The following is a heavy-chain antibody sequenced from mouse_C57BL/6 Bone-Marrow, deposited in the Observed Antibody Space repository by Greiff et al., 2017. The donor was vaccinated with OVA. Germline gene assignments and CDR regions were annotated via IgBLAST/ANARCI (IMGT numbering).Heavy chain of an antibody. V-gene: IGHV5-17*01. CDR2: ISSGSSTI. Sequence: EVMLVESGGGLVKPGGSLKLSCAASGFTFSDYGMHWVRQAPEKGLEWVAYISSGSSTIYYADTVKGRFTISRDNAKNTLFLQMTSLRSEDTAMYYCARGDEGKFAYWGQGTLVTVSA. J-gene: IGHJ3*01. CDR1: GFTFSDYG. D-gene: IGHD3-3*01. CDR3: ARGDEGKFAY.